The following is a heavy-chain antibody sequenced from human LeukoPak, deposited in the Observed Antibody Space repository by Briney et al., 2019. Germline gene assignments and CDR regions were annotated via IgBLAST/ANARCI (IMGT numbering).Heavy chain of an antibody. D-gene: IGHD4-17*01. CDR1: GGSFSGYC. CDR2: INHSGST. J-gene: IGHJ6*02. Sequence: SETLSLTCAVYGGSFSGYCWSWIRQPPGKGLEWIGEINHSGSTNYNPSLKSRVTISVDTSKNQFSLKLSSVTAADTAVYYCARGRIRRTTVTKSYYYYGMDVWGQGTTVTVSS. V-gene: IGHV4-34*01. CDR3: ARGRIRRTTVTKSYYYYGMDV.